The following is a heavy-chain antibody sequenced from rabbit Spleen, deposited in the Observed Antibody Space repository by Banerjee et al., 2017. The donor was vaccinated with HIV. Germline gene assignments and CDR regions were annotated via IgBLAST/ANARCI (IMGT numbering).Heavy chain of an antibody. Sequence: VESGGGLVQPGASLTLTCTASGFSFNSGYDMCWVRQAPGKGLEWIACIYAGSSGSTYSATWAKGRFTISKTSSTTVTLQMTSLTAADTATYFCARDTSSSFSSYGMDLWGQGTLVTVS. J-gene: IGHJ6*01. CDR1: GFSFNSGYD. CDR2: IYAGSSGST. CDR3: ARDTSSSFSSYGMDL. D-gene: IGHD1-1*01. V-gene: IGHV1S40*01.